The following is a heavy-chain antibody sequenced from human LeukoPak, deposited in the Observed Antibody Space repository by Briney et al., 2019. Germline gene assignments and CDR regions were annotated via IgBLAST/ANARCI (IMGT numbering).Heavy chain of an antibody. D-gene: IGHD6-19*01. CDR1: GYTFTSYG. CDR3: ARESGGSSGWSHFDY. V-gene: IGHV1-18*01. CDR2: ISAYNGNT. Sequence: ASVKVSCKASGYTFTSYGISWVRQAPGQGLEWMGWISAYNGNTNYAQKLQGRVTMTTDTSTSTAYMKLRSLRSDDTAVYYCARESGGSSGWSHFDYWGQGTLVTVSS. J-gene: IGHJ4*02.